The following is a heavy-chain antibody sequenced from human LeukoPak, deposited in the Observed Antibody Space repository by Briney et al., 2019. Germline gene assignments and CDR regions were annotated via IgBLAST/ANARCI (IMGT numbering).Heavy chain of an antibody. Sequence: ASVKVSCKASGYTFTGYYMHWVRQAPGQGLEWMGWINPNSGGTNYAQKFQGRVTMTRDTSISTAYMELSRLRSDDTAVYYCARVPLKNYDSSGYSTSSFDYWGQGTLVTVSS. CDR3: ARVPLKNYDSSGYSTSSFDY. J-gene: IGHJ4*02. CDR2: INPNSGGT. CDR1: GYTFTGYY. V-gene: IGHV1-2*02. D-gene: IGHD3-22*01.